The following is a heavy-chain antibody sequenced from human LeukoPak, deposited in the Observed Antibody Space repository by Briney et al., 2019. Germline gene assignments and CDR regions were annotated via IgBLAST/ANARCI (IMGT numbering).Heavy chain of an antibody. Sequence: GASVKVSCKASGSTFSSYAISWVRQAPGQGLEWMGRIIPILGIANYAQKFQGRVTITADKSTSTAYMELSSLRSEDTAVYYCARVNIYSGYDLAPFDYWGQGTLVTVSS. CDR1: GSTFSSYA. CDR2: IIPILGIA. D-gene: IGHD5-12*01. CDR3: ARVNIYSGYDLAPFDY. J-gene: IGHJ4*02. V-gene: IGHV1-69*04.